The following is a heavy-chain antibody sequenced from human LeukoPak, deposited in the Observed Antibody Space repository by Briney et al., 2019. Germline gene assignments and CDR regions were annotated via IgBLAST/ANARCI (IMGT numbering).Heavy chain of an antibody. J-gene: IGHJ4*02. CDR3: ARDHDWGPDY. Sequence: ASVKVSCKTSGYTFTGHYLHWLRQAPGQGLEWMGWIKPDSGATNFAQSFKGRLTMTVDTSTSTMYMELYSRTSDDSAMYYCARDHDWGPDYWGQGTLVTVST. D-gene: IGHD3-9*01. V-gene: IGHV1-2*02. CDR1: GYTFTGHY. CDR2: IKPDSGAT.